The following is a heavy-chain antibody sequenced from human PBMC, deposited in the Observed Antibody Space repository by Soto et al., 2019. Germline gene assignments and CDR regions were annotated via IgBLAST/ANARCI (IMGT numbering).Heavy chain of an antibody. CDR2: IKSKTDGGTT. Sequence: GGSLRLSCAASGFTFSNAWMSWVRQAPGKGLEWVGRIKSKTDGGTTDYAAPVKGRFTISRDDSKNTLYLQMNSLKTEDTAVYYCTTYTSSYIWFGELFGHWGQGTLVTVSS. J-gene: IGHJ4*02. D-gene: IGHD3-10*01. V-gene: IGHV3-15*01. CDR3: TTYTSSYIWFGELFGH. CDR1: GFTFSNAW.